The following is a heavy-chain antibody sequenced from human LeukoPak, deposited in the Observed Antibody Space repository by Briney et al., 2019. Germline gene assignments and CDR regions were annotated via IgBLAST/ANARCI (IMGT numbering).Heavy chain of an antibody. CDR2: INSDGSST. J-gene: IGHJ4*02. V-gene: IGHV3-74*01. CDR1: GFTFSSYW. CDR3: AKDSEDIVVVVAGYFDY. D-gene: IGHD2-15*01. Sequence: GGSLRLSCAASGFTFSSYWMHWVRQAPGKGLVWVSRINSDGSSTSYAESVKGRFTISRDNAKNTLYLQMNSLRAEDTAVYYCAKDSEDIVVVVAGYFDYWGQGTLVTVSS.